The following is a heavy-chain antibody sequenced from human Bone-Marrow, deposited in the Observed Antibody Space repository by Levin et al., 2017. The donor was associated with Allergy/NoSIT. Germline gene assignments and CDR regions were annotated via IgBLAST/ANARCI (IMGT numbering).Heavy chain of an antibody. J-gene: IGHJ4*02. V-gene: IGHV3-30-3*01. CDR1: GFSFSTYA. CDR3: AREAGYSTAWYPDY. Sequence: GGSLRLSCAASGFSFSTYALHWVRQAPGKGLEWVAVISNDGSNKYYADSVTGRFTISRDDSKNTLYLQMSSLRPEDTAVYYCAREAGYSTAWYPDYWGQGALVTVSS. CDR2: ISNDGSNK. D-gene: IGHD6-19*01.